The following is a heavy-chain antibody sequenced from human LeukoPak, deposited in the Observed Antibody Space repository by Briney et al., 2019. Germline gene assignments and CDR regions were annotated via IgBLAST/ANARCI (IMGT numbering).Heavy chain of an antibody. V-gene: IGHV3-33*08. CDR1: GFTFGNYL. D-gene: IGHD3-9*01. CDR2: IWYDGSNK. CDR3: AREYYDILTGYASLVY. Sequence: GGSLRLSCAASGFTFGNYLMHWVRQAPGKGLEWVAVIWYDGSNKYYADSVKGRFTISRDNSKNTLYLQMNSLRAEDTAVYYCAREYYDILTGYASLVYWGQGALVTVSS. J-gene: IGHJ4*02.